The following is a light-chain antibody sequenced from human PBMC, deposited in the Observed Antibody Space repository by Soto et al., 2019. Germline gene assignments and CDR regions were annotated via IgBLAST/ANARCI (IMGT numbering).Light chain of an antibody. CDR1: QSINSN. V-gene: IGKV3-15*01. CDR3: QQYNKWPLT. Sequence: TMLTQSPATLSVSPGERATLSCRAGQSINSNLAWYQQKPGQPPRLLIYDASTRATGIAARFSGSGSGTEYTLTISSLLSEDFATYYCQQYNKWPLTFGGGTKVEIK. J-gene: IGKJ4*01. CDR2: DAS.